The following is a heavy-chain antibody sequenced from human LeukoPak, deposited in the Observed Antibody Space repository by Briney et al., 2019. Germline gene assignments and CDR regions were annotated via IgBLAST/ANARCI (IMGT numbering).Heavy chain of an antibody. CDR3: ARRHHLVEYYFDD. J-gene: IGHJ4*02. D-gene: IGHD1-14*01. Sequence: VASVKLSCKASGYTFTSYDMSWVRQAPGQGLEWMGWISAYNGNKYYAQKLQGRVTMVKDTTTSPALKERTMLTSDDTVLYSWARRHHLVEYYFDDWGQATLVTVSS. V-gene: IGHV1-18*04. CDR2: ISAYNGNK. CDR1: GYTFTSYD.